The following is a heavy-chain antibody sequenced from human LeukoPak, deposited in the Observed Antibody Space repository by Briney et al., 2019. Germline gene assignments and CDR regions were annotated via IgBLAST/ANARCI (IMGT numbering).Heavy chain of an antibody. CDR1: GYSISSGYY. Sequence: SETLSLTCAVSGYSISSGYYWGWIRQPPGKGLEWIGSIYHNGSTYYNPSLKSRVTISVDTSKNQFSLKLSSVTAADTAVYYCARDLWFGAFDYWGQGTLVTVSS. CDR2: IYHNGST. V-gene: IGHV4-38-2*02. D-gene: IGHD3-10*01. CDR3: ARDLWFGAFDY. J-gene: IGHJ4*02.